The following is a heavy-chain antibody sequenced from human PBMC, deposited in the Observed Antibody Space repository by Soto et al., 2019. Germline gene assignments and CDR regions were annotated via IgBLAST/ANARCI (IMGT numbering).Heavy chain of an antibody. CDR1: GGSISSGGYY. J-gene: IGHJ5*02. V-gene: IGHV4-31*03. Sequence: QVQLQESGPGLVKPSQTLSLTCTVSGGSISSGGYYWSWTRQHPGKGLEWIGYIYYSGSTYYNPSLKSRVTISVDTSKNQFSLKLSSVTAADTAVYYCASYRELGYCSSTSCYRGFDPWGQGTLVTVSS. CDR3: ASYRELGYCSSTSCYRGFDP. D-gene: IGHD2-2*01. CDR2: IYYSGST.